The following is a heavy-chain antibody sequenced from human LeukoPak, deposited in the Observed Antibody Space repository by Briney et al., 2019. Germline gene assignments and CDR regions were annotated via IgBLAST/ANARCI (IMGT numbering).Heavy chain of an antibody. J-gene: IGHJ4*02. CDR3: ARDRYYYDSSGYYLNY. D-gene: IGHD3-22*01. CDR2: IIPIFGTA. Sequence: GASVKVSCKASGYTFTGYYMHWVRQAPGQGLEWMGGIIPIFGTANYAQKFQGRVTITADESTSTAYMELSSLRSEDTAVYYCARDRYYYDSSGYYLNYWGQGTLVTVSS. CDR1: GYTFTGYY. V-gene: IGHV1-69*13.